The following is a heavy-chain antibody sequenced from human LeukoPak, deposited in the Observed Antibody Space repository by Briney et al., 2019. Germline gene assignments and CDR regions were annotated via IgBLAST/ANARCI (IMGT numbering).Heavy chain of an antibody. CDR2: IYTSGTT. CDR3: ARSQGYYDSSGYYDY. V-gene: IGHV4-61*02. Sequence: KTSETLSLTCTVSGGSISSGSYYWSWIRQPAGKGLEWIGRIYTSGTTNYNPSLKSRVTISVDTSKNQFSLKLSSVTAADTAVYYCARSQGYYDSSGYYDYWGQGTLVTVPS. J-gene: IGHJ4*02. D-gene: IGHD3-22*01. CDR1: GGSISSGSYY.